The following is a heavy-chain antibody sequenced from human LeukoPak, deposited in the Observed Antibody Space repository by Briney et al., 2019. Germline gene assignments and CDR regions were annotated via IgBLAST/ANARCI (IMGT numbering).Heavy chain of an antibody. CDR2: TYHSGIT. V-gene: IGHV4-38-2*02. CDR3: ARVDTAMAYNWFDP. CDR1: GYSISSGHF. J-gene: IGHJ5*02. D-gene: IGHD5-18*01. Sequence: SETLSLTCTVSGYSISSGHFWGWIRQPPGEGLEWIGSTYHSGITYYNPSLQSRVSITVDTSKNEFSLNLSPVTAADTAVYYCARVDTAMAYNWFDPWGQGTLVTVSS.